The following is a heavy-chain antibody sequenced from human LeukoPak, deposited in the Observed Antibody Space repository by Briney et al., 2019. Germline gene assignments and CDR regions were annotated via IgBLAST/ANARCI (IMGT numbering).Heavy chain of an antibody. CDR2: INPNSGGT. V-gene: IGHV1-2*02. CDR3: GRGLGYSSSWGGDY. CDR1: GYTFTGYY. Sequence: ASVKVSCKASGYTFTGYYMHWVRQAPGQGLEWMGWINPNSGGTNYAQKFQGRVTMTRDTSISTAYMELSRLRSDDTAVYYRGRGLGYSSSWGGDYWGQGTLVTVSS. J-gene: IGHJ4*02. D-gene: IGHD6-13*01.